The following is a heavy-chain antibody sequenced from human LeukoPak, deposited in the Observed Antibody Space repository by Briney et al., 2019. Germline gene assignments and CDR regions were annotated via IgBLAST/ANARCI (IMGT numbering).Heavy chain of an antibody. V-gene: IGHV4-4*02. J-gene: IGHJ4*02. CDR3: ARAFYPPDFAFGRAPYYFDS. CDR1: GGSIISDKW. CDR2: IHRRGRT. Sequence: SGTLSLTCAVSGGSIISDKWWNCVRQPPGKGLEWIGEIHRRGRTYYNPSLQRRVTFWLDTSKHLFFLVLTSVAAADTAVYYRARAFYPPDFAFGRAPYYFDSWGQGTLATVSS. D-gene: IGHD3-16*01.